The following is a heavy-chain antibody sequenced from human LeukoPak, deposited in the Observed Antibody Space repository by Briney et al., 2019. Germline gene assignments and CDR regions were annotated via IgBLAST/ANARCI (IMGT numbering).Heavy chain of an antibody. D-gene: IGHD3-16*01. V-gene: IGHV1-2*02. Sequence: ASVKVSCKASGYTFTDYFMHWVRQAPGQGLEWMGWINPNSGGTHYAQKFQGRVTMTRDTSIITAYMELSRLRYDDTAVYYCAREGREFGPHKLAGFDYWGQGTLVTVSS. J-gene: IGHJ4*02. CDR2: INPNSGGT. CDR1: GYTFTDYF. CDR3: AREGREFGPHKLAGFDY.